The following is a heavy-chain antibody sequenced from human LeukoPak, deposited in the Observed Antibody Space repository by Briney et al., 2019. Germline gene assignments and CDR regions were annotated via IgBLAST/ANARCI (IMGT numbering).Heavy chain of an antibody. J-gene: IGHJ6*02. CDR3: ARDLVTTLGYIHYGMDV. CDR2: ISYDGSNK. D-gene: IGHD2-15*01. Sequence: GGSLRLSCAASGFTFSSYGMHWVRQAPGKGLEWVAVISYDGSNKYYADSVKGRFTISRDNAKNSLYLQMNSLRAEDTAVYYCARDLVTTLGYIHYGMDVWGQGTTVTVSS. CDR1: GFTFSSYG. V-gene: IGHV3-30*03.